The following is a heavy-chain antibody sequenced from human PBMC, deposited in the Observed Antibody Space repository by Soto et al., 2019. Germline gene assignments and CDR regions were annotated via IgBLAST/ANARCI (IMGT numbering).Heavy chain of an antibody. CDR1: GFTFSSFA. CDR2: ISASGGSS. Sequence: GSLRLSCAASGFTFSSFAMTWVRQAPGEGLEWVSSISASGGSSQHADSVKGRFTLSRDDSKNTMYLQMNSLRAEDTAVYYCAKVLLVGLFHGMDVWGQGTTVTVSS. CDR3: AKVLLVGLFHGMDV. V-gene: IGHV3-23*01. D-gene: IGHD2-21*01. J-gene: IGHJ6*02.